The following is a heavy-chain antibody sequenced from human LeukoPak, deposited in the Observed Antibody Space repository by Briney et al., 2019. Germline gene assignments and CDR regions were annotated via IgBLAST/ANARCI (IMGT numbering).Heavy chain of an antibody. J-gene: IGHJ5*02. CDR2: ISSSGSTI. D-gene: IGHD2-2*01. Sequence: GGSLRLSCAASGFTFSSYSMNWVRQAPGKGLEWVSSISSSGSTIYYADSVKGRFTISRDNAKNSLYLQMNSLRAEDTAVYYCAKGTTPQIVVVPAALMDWFDPWGQGTLVTVSS. V-gene: IGHV3-21*04. CDR1: GFTFSSYS. CDR3: AKGTTPQIVVVPAALMDWFDP.